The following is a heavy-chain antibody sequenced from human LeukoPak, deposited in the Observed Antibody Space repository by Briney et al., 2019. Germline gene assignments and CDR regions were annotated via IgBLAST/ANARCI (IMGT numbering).Heavy chain of an antibody. D-gene: IGHD3-10*01. V-gene: IGHV1-3*03. CDR2: INTGNGNT. CDR1: GFTFTSYP. CDR3: ARGAAYYYGSGSDYYYYYMDV. Sequence: GASVKVSCKASGFTFTSYPMYWVRQAPGQRLEWMGWINTGNGNTKYSQEFQGKVTITRDTSASTAYMELSSLRSEDTAVYYCARGAAYYYGSGSDYYYYYMDVWGKGTTVTVSS. J-gene: IGHJ6*03.